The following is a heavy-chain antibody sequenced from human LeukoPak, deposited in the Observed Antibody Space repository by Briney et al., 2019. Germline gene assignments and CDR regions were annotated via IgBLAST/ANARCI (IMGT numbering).Heavy chain of an antibody. V-gene: IGHV1-18*01. J-gene: IGHJ4*02. Sequence: ASVTVSCTASGYTFTSYGISWVRQAPGQGLEWMGWISAYNGNTNYAQKLQGRVTMTTDTSTSTAYMELRSLRSDDTAVYYCARGVTYYYDSSGYYPDYWGQGTLVTVSS. CDR1: GYTFTSYG. CDR2: ISAYNGNT. CDR3: ARGVTYYYDSSGYYPDY. D-gene: IGHD3-22*01.